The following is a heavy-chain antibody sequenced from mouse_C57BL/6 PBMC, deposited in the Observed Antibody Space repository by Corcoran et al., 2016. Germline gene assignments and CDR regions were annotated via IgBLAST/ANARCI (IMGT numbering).Heavy chain of an antibody. CDR1: GYTFTTYG. Sequence: QIQLVQYGPELKKPGETVKISCKASGYTFTTYGMSWVKQAPGKGLKWMGWINTYSGVPTYADDFKGRFAFSLETSASTAYLQINNLKNEDTATYFCAKTGTGVMDYWGQGTSVTVSS. CDR2: INTYSGVP. J-gene: IGHJ4*01. D-gene: IGHD1-3*01. V-gene: IGHV9-3*01. CDR3: AKTGTGVMDY.